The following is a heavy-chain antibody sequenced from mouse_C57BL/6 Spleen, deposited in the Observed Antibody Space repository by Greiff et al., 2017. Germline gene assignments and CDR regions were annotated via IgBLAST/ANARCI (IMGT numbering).Heavy chain of an antibody. CDR3: ARYYGSREYYFDY. CDR1: GYTFTSYG. CDR2: INPSNGGT. J-gene: IGHJ2*01. V-gene: IGHV1-53*01. Sequence: QVQLQQPGTELVKPGASVKLSCKASGYTFTSYGMHWVKQRPGQGLEWIGNINPSNGGTNYNEKFKSKATLTADKSSSTAYMQLSSLTSEDSAVYYCARYYGSREYYFDYWGQGTTLTVSS. D-gene: IGHD1-1*01.